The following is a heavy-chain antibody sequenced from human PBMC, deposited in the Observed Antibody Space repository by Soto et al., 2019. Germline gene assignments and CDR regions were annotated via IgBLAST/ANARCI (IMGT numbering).Heavy chain of an antibody. Sequence: QVQLVQSGAEVKKPGSSMKVSCKAAGGTFSSYAVAWVRQAPGQGLEWMGRITPLLGISNYAQNFQGRITITADKSTATAYLELRGLRPNNTDFYFFARDLGPGNHYFASWGQGPRVVVSS. J-gene: IGHJ4*02. V-gene: IGHV1-69*04. CDR2: ITPLLGIS. CDR3: ARDLGPGNHYFAS. CDR1: GGTFSSYA.